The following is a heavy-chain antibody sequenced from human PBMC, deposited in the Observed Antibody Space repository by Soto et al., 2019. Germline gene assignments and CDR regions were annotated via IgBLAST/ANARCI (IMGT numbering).Heavy chain of an antibody. J-gene: IGHJ4*02. V-gene: IGHV4-4*02. CDR1: SGSISSSNW. D-gene: IGHD2-2*01. Sequence: QVQLQESGPGLVKPSGTLSLTCAVSSGSISSSNWWSWVRHPPRRGLEWIGEIYHSGSTNYNPSLKCRVTISVDKSKNQFSLKLSSVTAADTAVYYCARRAPAAEWYYFDYWGQGTLVTVSS. CDR2: IYHSGST. CDR3: ARRAPAAEWYYFDY.